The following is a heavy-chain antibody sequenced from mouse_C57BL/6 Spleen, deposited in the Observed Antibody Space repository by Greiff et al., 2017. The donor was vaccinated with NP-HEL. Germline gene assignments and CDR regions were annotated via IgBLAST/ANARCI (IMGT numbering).Heavy chain of an antibody. CDR1: GYTFTSYW. CDR3: ASSWLRRLDY. J-gene: IGHJ2*01. V-gene: IGHV1-50*01. D-gene: IGHD2-2*01. CDR2: IDPSDSYT. Sequence: VQLQQPGAELVKPGASVKLSCKASGYTFTSYWMQWVKQRPGQGLEWIGEIDPSDSYTNYNQKFKGKATLTVDTSSSTAYMQLSSLTSEDSAVYYCASSWLRRLDYWGQGTTLTVSS.